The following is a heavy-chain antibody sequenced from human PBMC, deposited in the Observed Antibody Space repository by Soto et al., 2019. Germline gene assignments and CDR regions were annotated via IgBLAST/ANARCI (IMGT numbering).Heavy chain of an antibody. V-gene: IGHV3-74*01. CDR2: IDLDTTRT. CDR1: GFTFSYAW. J-gene: IGHJ4*02. Sequence: EVQLVESGGGLVQPGGSLRLSCAASGFTFSYAWMHWVRQAPGKGLEWVSRIDLDTTRTSYADSVKGRFTMSRDNANNTVYLQMSSLRAEDTAVYYCVRDPGNSSDDWRFDFWGQGTMVTVSS. CDR3: VRDPGNSSDDWRFDF. D-gene: IGHD3-22*01.